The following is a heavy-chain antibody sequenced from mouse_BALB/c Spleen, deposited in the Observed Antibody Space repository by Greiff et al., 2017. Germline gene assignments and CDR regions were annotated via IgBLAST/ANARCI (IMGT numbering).Heavy chain of an antibody. CDR3: ANPAWFAY. CDR2: IYPYNGGT. J-gene: IGHJ3*01. Sequence: VQLKESGPELVKPGASVKISCKASGYTFTDYNMHWVKQSHGKSLEWIGYIYPYNGGTGYNQKFKSKATLTVDNSSSTAYMELRSLTSEDSAVYYCANPAWFAYWGQGTLVTVSA. V-gene: IGHV1S29*02. CDR1: GYTFTDYN.